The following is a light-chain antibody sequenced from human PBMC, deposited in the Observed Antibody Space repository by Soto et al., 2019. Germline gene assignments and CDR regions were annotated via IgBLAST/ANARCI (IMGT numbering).Light chain of an antibody. Sequence: QSALTQPASVSGSPGQSISISCTGTSSDVGTYNLVSWYQKYPGKAPKLIIYEVTQRPSGVSDRFSGSKSGNTASPTISGLQSEDEADYYCCSYAGTSPLSVFGSVTKLTVL. J-gene: IGLJ1*01. CDR2: EVT. CDR3: CSYAGTSPLSV. CDR1: SSDVGTYNL. V-gene: IGLV2-23*02.